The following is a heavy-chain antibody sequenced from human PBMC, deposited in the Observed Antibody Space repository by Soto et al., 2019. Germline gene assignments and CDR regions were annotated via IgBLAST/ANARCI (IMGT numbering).Heavy chain of an antibody. CDR3: VGALTYEVPYYYYGMGV. CDR1: GFMFSTYL. CDR2: IKQGGNEK. J-gene: IGHJ6*02. Sequence: GGSLRLSCEASGFMFSTYLMSWVRQAPGKGLEWVANIKQGGNEKFYVDSVKGRFTISRDNAKKSLFLQMNSLRPEDTAVYYCVGALTYEVPYYYYGMGVWGQGTTVTVSS. V-gene: IGHV3-7*01. D-gene: IGHD3-16*01.